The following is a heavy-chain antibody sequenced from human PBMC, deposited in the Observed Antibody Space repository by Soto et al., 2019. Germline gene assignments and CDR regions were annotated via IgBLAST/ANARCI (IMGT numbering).Heavy chain of an antibody. V-gene: IGHV4-34*01. Sequence: SETLSLTCAVYGGSFSGYYWSWIRQPPGKGLEWIGSINHSGSTNYNPSLKSRVTISVDTSKNQFSLKLSSVTAADTAVYYCATQEVGGSYVYTFDPWGQGTLVTVSS. CDR1: GGSFSGYY. CDR2: INHSGST. D-gene: IGHD1-26*01. J-gene: IGHJ5*02. CDR3: ATQEVGGSYVYTFDP.